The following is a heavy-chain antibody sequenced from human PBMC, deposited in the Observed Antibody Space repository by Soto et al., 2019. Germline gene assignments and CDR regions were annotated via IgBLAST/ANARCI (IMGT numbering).Heavy chain of an antibody. CDR3: ARTLSSTKSGPYFDY. CDR1: GGSISSYY. J-gene: IGHJ4*02. CDR2: VYHGGST. D-gene: IGHD5-12*01. Sequence: SETLSLTCTVTGGSISSYYWSWIRQPPGKGLEWIGYVYHGGSTSYNPSLKSRVTISIDTSKNQFSLKLSSVTAADTAVYYCARTLSSTKSGPYFDYWGQGILVTVSS. V-gene: IGHV4-59*08.